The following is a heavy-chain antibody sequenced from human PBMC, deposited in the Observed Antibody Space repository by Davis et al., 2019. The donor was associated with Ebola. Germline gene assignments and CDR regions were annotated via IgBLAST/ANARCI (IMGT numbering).Heavy chain of an antibody. CDR3: ASMGLRWFDP. CDR1: GGTFSSYA. D-gene: IGHD1-26*01. J-gene: IGHJ5*02. V-gene: IGHV1-69*04. CDR2: IIPILGIA. Sequence: SVKVSCKASGGTFSSYAISWVRQAPGQGLEWMGRIIPILGIANYAQKFQGRVTITADESTSTAYMELSSLRSEDTAVYYCASMGLRWFDPWGQGTLVTVSS.